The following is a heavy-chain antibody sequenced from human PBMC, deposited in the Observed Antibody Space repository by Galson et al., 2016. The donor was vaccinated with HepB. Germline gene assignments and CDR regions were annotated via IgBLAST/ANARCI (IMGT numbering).Heavy chain of an antibody. D-gene: IGHD3-16*02. CDR3: AKDYVGGSYLLTQFDY. CDR1: GFTFATYP. Sequence: SLRLSCAGSGFTFATYPMSWVRQAPGEGLEWVSGLSGSGAHTYYADSVKGRFTISRDNSKNTLYLQMNSLRVEDTAVYYCAKDYVGGSYLLTQFDYWGQGTLVTVSS. CDR2: LSGSGAHT. V-gene: IGHV3-23*01. J-gene: IGHJ4*02.